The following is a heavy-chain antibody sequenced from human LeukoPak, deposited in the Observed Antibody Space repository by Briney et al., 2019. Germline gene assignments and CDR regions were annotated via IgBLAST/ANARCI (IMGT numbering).Heavy chain of an antibody. CDR3: AKDCRNIWFGESIQYFQH. CDR1: GFTFSSYA. V-gene: IGHV3-23*01. CDR2: ISVSGGST. D-gene: IGHD3-10*01. J-gene: IGHJ1*01. Sequence: PGGSLRLSCAASGFTFSSYAMSWVRQAPGKGLEWVSAISVSGGSTYYADSVKGRFTISRDNSKNTLYLQMNSLRAEDTAVYYCAKDCRNIWFGESIQYFQHWGQGTLVTVSS.